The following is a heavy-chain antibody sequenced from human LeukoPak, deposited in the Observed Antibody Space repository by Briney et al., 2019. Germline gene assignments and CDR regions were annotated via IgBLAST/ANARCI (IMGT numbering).Heavy chain of an antibody. J-gene: IGHJ4*02. V-gene: IGHV3-7*01. CDR2: IKQDGSEK. Sequence: SGGSLRLSCAASGFTFSSYWMSWVRQAPGKGLEWVANIKQDGSEKYYVDSVKGRFTISRDNSKNTLYLQMNSLRADDTAVYYCARRNHYDSKGIDYWGQGTLVTVSS. D-gene: IGHD3-22*01. CDR3: ARRNHYDSKGIDY. CDR1: GFTFSSYW.